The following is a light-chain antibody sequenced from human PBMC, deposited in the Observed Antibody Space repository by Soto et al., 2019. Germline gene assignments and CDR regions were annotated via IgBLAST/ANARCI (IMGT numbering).Light chain of an antibody. CDR3: SSYTCTVL. CDR1: SSDVDVYNY. J-gene: IGLJ2*01. CDR2: DVS. V-gene: IGLV2-14*01. Sequence: QSALTQPASVSGSPGQSITISCTGTSSDVDVYNYVSWYQQHPGKAPKLMIYDVSNRPSGVSNRFSGSKSGNTASLTIAGLQAEDEADYYCSSYTCTVLFGGGTKLTVL.